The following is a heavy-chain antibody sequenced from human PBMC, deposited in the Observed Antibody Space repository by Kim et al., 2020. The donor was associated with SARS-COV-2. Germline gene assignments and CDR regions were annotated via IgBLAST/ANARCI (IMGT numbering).Heavy chain of an antibody. CDR2: IYYSGST. CDR1: GGSISSSSYY. D-gene: IGHD5-18*01. Sequence: SETLSLTCTVSGGSISSSSYYWGWIRQPPGKGLEWIGSIYYSGSTYYNPSLKSRVTISVDTSKNQFSLKLSSVTAADTAVYYCRSYQVDTAMVTPRDNWFDPCGQGTLVTVSS. CDR3: RSYQVDTAMVTPRDNWFDP. V-gene: IGHV4-39*01. J-gene: IGHJ5*02.